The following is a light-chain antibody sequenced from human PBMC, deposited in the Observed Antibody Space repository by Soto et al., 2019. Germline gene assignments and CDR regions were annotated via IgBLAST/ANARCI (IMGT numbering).Light chain of an antibody. CDR2: GAS. CDR3: QQYNNWPPRWT. CDR1: QSLSDSF. Sequence: EIVLTQSPGTLSLSPGERALLSCRASQSLSDSFLAWYQQKPGQAPRLLIHGASTRATGIPDRFSGSGSGTDFTLTISSLEPEDFAVYYCQQYNNWPPRWTFGQGTKVDIK. J-gene: IGKJ1*01. V-gene: IGKV3-20*01.